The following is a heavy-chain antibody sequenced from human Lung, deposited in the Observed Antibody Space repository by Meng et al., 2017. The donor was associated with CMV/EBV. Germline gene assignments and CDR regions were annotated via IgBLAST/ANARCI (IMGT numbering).Heavy chain of an antibody. D-gene: IGHD3-3*01. Sequence: SXTLSLXCAAYGGSFSGYNWTWIRQPPGKGLEWIGEIIHSGSTNYSPSLKSRVTISVDTSKNQFSLKLSSVTAADTAVYYCARGRDPFWSGYYIGPLPGGMDVXGQGXTVTVSS. CDR2: IIHSGST. V-gene: IGHV4-34*01. J-gene: IGHJ6*02. CDR3: ARGRDPFWSGYYIGPLPGGMDV. CDR1: GGSFSGYN.